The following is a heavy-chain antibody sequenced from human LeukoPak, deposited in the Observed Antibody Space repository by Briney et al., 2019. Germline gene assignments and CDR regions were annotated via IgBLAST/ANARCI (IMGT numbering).Heavy chain of an antibody. D-gene: IGHD6-13*01. J-gene: IGHJ4*02. CDR3: ARSELADY. Sequence: GASVKVSCKASGYTCSGYYMHWVRQAPGQGLEWTGRINPSSGGTNYAQKFQGRVTMTRDTYISTAYMEVSRLRSDDTAVYYCARSELADYWGQGTLVTVSS. CDR2: INPSSGGT. CDR1: GYTCSGYY. V-gene: IGHV1-2*06.